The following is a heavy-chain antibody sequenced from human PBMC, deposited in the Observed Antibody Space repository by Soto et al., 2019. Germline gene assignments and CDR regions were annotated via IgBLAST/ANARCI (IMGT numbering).Heavy chain of an antibody. CDR3: XREQICNVVKCSNWFDP. CDR2: IFHTGSV. Sequence: SISSSNWWIWARQFPGKGLEWIGEIFHTGSVNYNPSLKSRVTLSLDKSKNQFSLKLTSVTAADTAVYFCXREQICNVVKCSNWFDPWGQGTLVTVSS. D-gene: IGHD2-8*01. J-gene: IGHJ5*02. CDR1: SISSSNW. V-gene: IGHV4-4*01.